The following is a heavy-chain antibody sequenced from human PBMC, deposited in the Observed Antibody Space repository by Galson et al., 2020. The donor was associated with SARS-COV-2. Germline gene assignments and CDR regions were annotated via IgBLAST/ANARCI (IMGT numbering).Heavy chain of an antibody. CDR1: GGSISSYY. Sequence: SETLSLTCTVSGGSISSYYWSWIRQPPGKGLEWIAYIYYSGSTNYNPSLKSRVTISVDTSKNQFSLKLSSVTAADTAVYYCARLQRGYSYGSGYYFDYWGQGTLVTVSS. CDR2: IYYSGST. D-gene: IGHD5-18*01. V-gene: IGHV4-59*08. CDR3: ARLQRGYSYGSGYYFDY. J-gene: IGHJ4*02.